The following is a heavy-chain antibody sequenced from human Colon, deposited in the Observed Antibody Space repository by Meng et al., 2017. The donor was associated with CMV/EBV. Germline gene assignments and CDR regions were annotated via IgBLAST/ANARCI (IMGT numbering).Heavy chain of an antibody. CDR1: GGSITSSNYY. Sequence: SETLSLTCTVSGGSITSSNYYWDWIRKPPGKGLEWIGIIYYTGSTYYKPSLSSRVTLSVDTSKNQFSLKLNSVTAADTAIYYCARRGVRSSSGSGYWGQGTLVTVSS. D-gene: IGHD3-10*01. CDR2: IYYTGST. CDR3: ARRGVRSSSGSGY. V-gene: IGHV4-39*01. J-gene: IGHJ4*02.